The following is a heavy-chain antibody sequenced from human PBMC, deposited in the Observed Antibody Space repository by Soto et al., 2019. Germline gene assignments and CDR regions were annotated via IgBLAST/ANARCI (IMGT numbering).Heavy chain of an antibody. CDR1: GFTFSSYW. J-gene: IGHJ4*02. CDR3: ARLPADSSSWRNYFDY. D-gene: IGHD6-13*01. CDR2: IKQDGSEK. Sequence: PGGSLRLSCAASGFTFSSYWMSWVRQAPGKGLEWVANIKQDGSEKYYVDSVKGRFTISRDNAKNSLYLQMNSLRAEDTAVYYCARLPADSSSWRNYFDYWGQGTLVTVSS. V-gene: IGHV3-7*01.